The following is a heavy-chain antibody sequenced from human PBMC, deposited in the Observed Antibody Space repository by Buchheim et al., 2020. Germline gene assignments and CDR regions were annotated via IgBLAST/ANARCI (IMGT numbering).Heavy chain of an antibody. CDR1: SGSVGSRTYH. CDR3: ARDRAGDYDIMTGTYFYGMDV. D-gene: IGHD3-9*01. J-gene: IGHJ6*02. Sequence: HVQLRESGPGLVKPSETLSLTCTVSSGSVGSRTYHWSWIRQPPGKGLEWIGHISYTESTNYSPSLKSRATISVDMSKNQFSLKLTSMTAADTAVCYCARDRAGDYDIMTGTYFYGMDVWGQGTT. CDR2: ISYTEST. V-gene: IGHV4-61*01.